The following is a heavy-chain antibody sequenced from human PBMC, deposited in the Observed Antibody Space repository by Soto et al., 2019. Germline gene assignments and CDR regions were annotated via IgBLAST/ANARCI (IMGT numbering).Heavy chain of an antibody. CDR2: ISGSGGST. CDR3: ATGRVLYGSEY. V-gene: IGHV3-23*01. Sequence: GGSLRLSCAASGFTFSSYAMSWVRQAPGKGLEWVSAISGSGGSTYYADSVKGRFTISRDNSKNTLYLQMNSLRAEDTAVYYCATGRVLYGSEYWGQGTLVTVSS. CDR1: GFTFSSYA. J-gene: IGHJ4*02. D-gene: IGHD3-10*01.